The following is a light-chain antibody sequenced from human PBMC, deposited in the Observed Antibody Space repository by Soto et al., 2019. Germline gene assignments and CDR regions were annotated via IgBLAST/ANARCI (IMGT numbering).Light chain of an antibody. V-gene: IGKV3-20*01. CDR2: SAS. CDR1: QSVSSGA. CDR3: QQYHNSPRT. Sequence: EIVLTQSPGALSLSPGERATLSCRASQSVSSGALAWYQQKPCQAPRLLIYSASARATGIPDRFSGSGSGTDFTLTVSRLEPEDFAVYYCQQYHNSPRTFGQGTKVEIK. J-gene: IGKJ1*01.